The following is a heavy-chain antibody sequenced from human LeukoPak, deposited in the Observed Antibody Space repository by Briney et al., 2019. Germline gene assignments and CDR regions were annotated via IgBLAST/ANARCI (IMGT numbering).Heavy chain of an antibody. CDR2: IYYSGST. CDR3: ARSAAHDYFDY. D-gene: IGHD6-13*01. Sequence: SETLSLTCTVSGGSISSYYWSWIRQPPGKGLEWIGYIYYSGSTNYTPSLESRVTKSLDTSKNQFSLKLSSVTAADSAVYYCARSAAHDYFDYWGQGTLVTVSS. J-gene: IGHJ4*02. V-gene: IGHV4-59*01. CDR1: GGSISSYY.